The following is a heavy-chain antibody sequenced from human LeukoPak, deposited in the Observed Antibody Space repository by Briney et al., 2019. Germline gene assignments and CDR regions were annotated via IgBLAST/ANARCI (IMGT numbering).Heavy chain of an antibody. CDR2: IYHSGTT. CDR1: NYSITSGYF. CDR3: ARDGVFHDSDGYSFDY. Sequence: SETLSLTCAVSNYSITSGYFWGWIRQPPGKGLEGIASIYHSGTTYYNPSLRNRVTLFLDTPKNQFSLKLTSLTAADTAVYYCARDGVFHDSDGYSFDYWGQGTLVTVSS. V-gene: IGHV4-38-2*02. J-gene: IGHJ4*02. D-gene: IGHD3-22*01.